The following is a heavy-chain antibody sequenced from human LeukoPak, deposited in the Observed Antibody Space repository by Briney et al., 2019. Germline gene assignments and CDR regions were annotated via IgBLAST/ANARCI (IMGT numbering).Heavy chain of an antibody. CDR3: ARAVITMVRGVNLNWFDP. J-gene: IGHJ5*02. Sequence: ASVKVSCKASGYTFTSYYMHWVRQAPGQGLEWMGIINPSGGSTSYAQNFQGRVTMTRDTSTSTVYMELSSLRSEDTAVYYCARAVITMVRGVNLNWFDPWGQGTLVTVSS. CDR1: GYTFTSYY. D-gene: IGHD3-10*01. CDR2: INPSGGST. V-gene: IGHV1-46*01.